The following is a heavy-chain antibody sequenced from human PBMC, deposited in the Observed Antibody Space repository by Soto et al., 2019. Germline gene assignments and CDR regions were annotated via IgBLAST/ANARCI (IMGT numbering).Heavy chain of an antibody. CDR1: GFTFSSYA. J-gene: IGHJ4*02. CDR3: ARAGHSNYGRTYYFDY. V-gene: IGHV3-30-3*01. D-gene: IGHD4-4*01. CDR2: ISYDGSNK. Sequence: QVQLVESGGGVVQPGRSLRLSCAASGFTFSSYAMHWVRQAPGKGLEWVAVISYDGSNKYYADSVKGRFTISRDNSKNALYLQMNSLRAEDTTVYYRARAGHSNYGRTYYFDYWGQGTLVTVSS.